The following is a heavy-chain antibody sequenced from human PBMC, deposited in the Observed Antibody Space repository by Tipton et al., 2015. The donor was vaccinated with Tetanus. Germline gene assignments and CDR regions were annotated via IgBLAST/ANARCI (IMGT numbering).Heavy chain of an antibody. Sequence: LRLSCAASGFIVSSSYMSWIRQPPGKGLEWIGEVDDSGSTNYSPSLKSRVTISLDTSKNEFSLTLSSVTAADTAVYYCARGTWLYTSTYHRHWLDPWGQGTLVTVSS. CDR2: VDDSGST. CDR3: ARGTWLYTSTYHRHWLDP. J-gene: IGHJ5*02. CDR1: GFIVSSSY. D-gene: IGHD6-13*01. V-gene: IGHV4-34*01.